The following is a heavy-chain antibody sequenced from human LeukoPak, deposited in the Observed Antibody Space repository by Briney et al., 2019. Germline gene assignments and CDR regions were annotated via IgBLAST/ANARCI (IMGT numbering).Heavy chain of an antibody. V-gene: IGHV3-23*01. CDR2: ISGSGGST. CDR3: AKDLRGHFDY. D-gene: IGHD5-12*01. Sequence: GGSLRLSCAASEFTFSNYWMNWVRQAPGKGLEWVSAISGSGGSTYYADSVKGRFTISRDNSKNTLYLQINSLRAEDTAVYYCAKDLRGHFDYWGQGTLVTVSS. J-gene: IGHJ4*02. CDR1: EFTFSNYW.